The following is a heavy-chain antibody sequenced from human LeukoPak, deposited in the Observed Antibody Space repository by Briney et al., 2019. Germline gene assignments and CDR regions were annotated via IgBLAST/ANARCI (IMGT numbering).Heavy chain of an antibody. CDR3: ARDHCTPGTCLGGH. CDR1: GDTFIPCT. CDR2: IIPSLDVA. Sequence: GASVKVSCKASGDTFIPCTFSWVRQAPGQGLEWIGRIIPSLDVANYAQKFQGRVTLSVDRDTATTYMEVTSLRSEDTAIYYCARDHCTPGTCLGGHWGQGTLVTVSS. D-gene: IGHD2-15*01. V-gene: IGHV1-69*04. J-gene: IGHJ4*02.